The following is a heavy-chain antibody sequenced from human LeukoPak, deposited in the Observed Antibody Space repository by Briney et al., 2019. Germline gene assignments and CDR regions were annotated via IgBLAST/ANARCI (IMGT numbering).Heavy chain of an antibody. J-gene: IGHJ6*03. D-gene: IGHD5-12*01. Sequence: ASVKVSCKASGYTFTGYYMHWVRQAPGQGLEWMGWINPNSGGTNYAQKFQGRVTMTRDTSISTAYMELSRLRSDDTAVYYCAGVDIGSYYYMDVWGKGTTVTVSS. CDR1: GYTFTGYY. CDR3: AGVDIGSYYYMDV. CDR2: INPNSGGT. V-gene: IGHV1-2*02.